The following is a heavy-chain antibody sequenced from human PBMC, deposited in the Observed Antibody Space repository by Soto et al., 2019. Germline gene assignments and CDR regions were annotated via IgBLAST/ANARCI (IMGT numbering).Heavy chain of an antibody. Sequence: QVQLVQSGAEVKKPGSSVKVSCKASGGTFSSYAISWVRQAPGQGLEWMGGIIPIFGTANYAQKFQGRVTITADESTCTDSMGLSSLISDATDGYYCARRHSRRPGYCSSTRGYQDYYYYGMDVWGKGTTVTVSS. D-gene: IGHD2-2*01. CDR2: IIPIFGTA. J-gene: IGHJ6*04. V-gene: IGHV1-69*01. CDR3: ARRHSRRPGYCSSTRGYQDYYYYGMDV. CDR1: GGTFSSYA.